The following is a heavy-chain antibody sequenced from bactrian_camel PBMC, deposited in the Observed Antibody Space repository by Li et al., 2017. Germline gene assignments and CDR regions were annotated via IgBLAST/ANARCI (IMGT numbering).Heavy chain of an antibody. J-gene: IGHJ4*01. CDR2: ITRIHGGT. Sequence: HVQLVESGGGSVQAGGSLKLSCAASRNTSEGACMAWFRQTPGKEHEGVASITRIHGGTAYADSVKGRFTISQDNAKNTPYLQMNSLKPEDTAMYYCAADRGGTWYRPCQLRSPAFSVWGQGTQVTVS. V-gene: IGHV3S63*01. D-gene: IGHD6*01. CDR3: AADRGGTWYRPCQLRSPAFSV. CDR1: RNTSEGAC.